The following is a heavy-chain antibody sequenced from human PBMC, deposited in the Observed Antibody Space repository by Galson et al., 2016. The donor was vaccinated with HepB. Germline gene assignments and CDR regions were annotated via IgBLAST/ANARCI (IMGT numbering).Heavy chain of an antibody. CDR2: FSRNSGSI. CDR1: GFSFDEYG. J-gene: IGHJ4*02. CDR3: ARAAERWSSSHGKY. V-gene: IGHV3-9*01. D-gene: IGHD6-13*01. Sequence: SLRLSCAASGFSFDEYGMRWVRQAPGKGLEWVSGFSRNSGSIGYADSVKGRLTISRDNAKNSLCLQMNSLRAEDTAVYYCARAAERWSSSHGKYWGQGTLVTVSS.